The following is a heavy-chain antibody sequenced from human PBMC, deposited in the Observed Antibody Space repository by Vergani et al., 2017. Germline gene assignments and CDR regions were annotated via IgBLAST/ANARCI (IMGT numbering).Heavy chain of an antibody. V-gene: IGHV4-38-2*02. CDR1: GYSISRGFY. D-gene: IGHD3-10*01. Sequence: QIQLQESGPGLVKPSETLSLTCSVSGYSISRGFYWAWIRQTPEKGLEWIGGMFHTGETSNSPSLQSRVAFSMDTSNNQFSLQLTSVTAADTAVYFCGVNRVRSPRPDNWFDSWGRGTLVTVSS. CDR2: MFHTGET. J-gene: IGHJ5*01. CDR3: GVNRVRSPRPDNWFDS.